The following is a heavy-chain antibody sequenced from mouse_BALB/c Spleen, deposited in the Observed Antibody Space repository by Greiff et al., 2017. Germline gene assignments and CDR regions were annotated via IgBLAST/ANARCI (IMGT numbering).Heavy chain of an antibody. Sequence: QVQLQQSGAELMKPGASVKMSCKASGYTFTSYTMHWVKQRPGQGLEWIGYINPSSGYTNYNQKFKDKATLTADKSSSTAYMQLSSLTSEDSAVYYCARGSTDGYYRGDAMDYWGQGTSVTVSS. CDR1: GYTFTSYT. D-gene: IGHD2-3*01. V-gene: IGHV1S26*01. CDR3: ARGSTDGYYRGDAMDY. CDR2: INPSSGYT. J-gene: IGHJ4*01.